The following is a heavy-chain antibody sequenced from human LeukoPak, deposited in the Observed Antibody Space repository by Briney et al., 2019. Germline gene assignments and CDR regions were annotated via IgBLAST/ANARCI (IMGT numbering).Heavy chain of an antibody. CDR1: GFTFSSYE. CDR2: IGSSGRSI. CDR3: ARLYSSSSGKAFDI. Sequence: GGSLRLSCAASGFTFSSYEMNWVRQAPGKGLEWVSYIGSSGRSIYYADSVKGRFTISRDNAKNSLYLQMNSLRAEDTAVYYCARLYSSSSGKAFDIWGQGTMVTVSS. J-gene: IGHJ3*02. V-gene: IGHV3-48*03. D-gene: IGHD6-6*01.